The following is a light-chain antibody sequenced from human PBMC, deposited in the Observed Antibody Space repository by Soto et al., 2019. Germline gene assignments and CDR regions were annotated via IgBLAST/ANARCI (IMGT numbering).Light chain of an antibody. CDR2: GAS. V-gene: IGKV1-39*01. CDR1: QSISTF. J-gene: IGKJ1*01. Sequence: DIQMTQSPSSLSASVGDRVTITCRASQSISTFLNWYQGKPGKAPKLLIQGASSLRSGVPSRFSGRGSGTDFTLTISSLQPEDFATFYCQQSYSAPWTFGQGTKVEIK. CDR3: QQSYSAPWT.